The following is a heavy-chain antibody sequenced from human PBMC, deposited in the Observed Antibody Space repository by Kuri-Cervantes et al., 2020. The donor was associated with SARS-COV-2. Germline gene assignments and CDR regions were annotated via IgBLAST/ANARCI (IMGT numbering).Heavy chain of an antibody. CDR1: GFTFSGSA. CDR2: IRSKANSYAT. D-gene: IGHD3-22*01. CDR3: ARANYYYDSSGWGCYFDY. V-gene: IGHV3-73*01. Sequence: ETLSLTCAASGFTFSGSAMHWVRQASGKGLEWVGRIRSKANSYATAYAASVKGRFTISRDDSKNTAYLQINSLKTEDTAVYYCARANYYYDSSGWGCYFDYWGQGTLVTVSS. J-gene: IGHJ4*02.